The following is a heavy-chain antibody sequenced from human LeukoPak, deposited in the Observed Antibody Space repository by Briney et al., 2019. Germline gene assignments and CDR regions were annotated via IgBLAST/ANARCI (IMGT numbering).Heavy chain of an antibody. Sequence: GGSLRLSCEGSGFTFSNYWMGWVRQAPGKGLQWVANIKTDGSEKYYVDSVKGRFTISRDNAKNSLYLQMNSLRAEDTAVYYCSRDPTYYLRYGYFDYWGQGALVTVSS. CDR3: SRDPTYYLRYGYFDY. CDR1: GFTFSNYW. CDR2: IKTDGSEK. D-gene: IGHD1-26*01. V-gene: IGHV3-7*01. J-gene: IGHJ4*02.